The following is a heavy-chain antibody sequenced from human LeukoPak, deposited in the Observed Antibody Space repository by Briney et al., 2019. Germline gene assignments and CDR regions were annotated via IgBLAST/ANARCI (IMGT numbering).Heavy chain of an antibody. CDR1: GGTFTNFD. J-gene: IGHJ4*02. D-gene: IGHD6-25*01. CDR3: ARAPTPFYYDSSAYYSDF. CDR2: MNPYTGKT. Sequence: ASVKVSCKASGGTFTNFDINWVRQATGRGLEWLGWMNPYTGKTGYAQKFQGRVTFTGDTSIRTAYMEVSSLTSEDTAVYYCARAPTPFYYDSSAYYSDFWGQGTLVTVSS. V-gene: IGHV1-8*03.